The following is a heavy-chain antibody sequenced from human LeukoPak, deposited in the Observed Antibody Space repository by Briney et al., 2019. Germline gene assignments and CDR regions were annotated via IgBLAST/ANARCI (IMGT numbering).Heavy chain of an antibody. CDR3: ARDQAGYYYGSGRDAFDI. CDR1: GFTFSSYS. Sequence: AGGSLRLSCAASGFTFSSYSMNWVRQAPGKGLEWVSSISSSSSYIYYADSVKGRFTISRDNAKNSLYLQMNSLRAEDTAVYYCARDQAGYYYGSGRDAFDIWGQGTMVTVSS. D-gene: IGHD3-10*01. J-gene: IGHJ3*02. V-gene: IGHV3-21*01. CDR2: ISSSSSYI.